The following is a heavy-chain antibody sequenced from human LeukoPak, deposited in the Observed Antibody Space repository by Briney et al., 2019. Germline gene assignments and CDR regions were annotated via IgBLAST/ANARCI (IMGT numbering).Heavy chain of an antibody. CDR1: GGSISSSSYY. CDR3: GFASYYYYMDV. CDR2: IYYSGST. J-gene: IGHJ6*03. Sequence: KPSETLSLTCTVSGGSISSSSYYWGWIRQPPGKGLEWIGSIYYSGSTYYNPSLESRVTISVDTSKNQFSLKLSSVTAADTAVYYCGFASYYYYMDVWGKGTTVTVSS. V-gene: IGHV4-39*01.